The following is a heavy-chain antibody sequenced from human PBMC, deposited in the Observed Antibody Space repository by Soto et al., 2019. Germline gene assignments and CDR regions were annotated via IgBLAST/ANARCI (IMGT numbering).Heavy chain of an antibody. CDR3: ARGSAYCSSTSCYKGAFDI. CDR1: GGSISRRAYS. J-gene: IGHJ3*02. Sequence: SETLALTCAVSGGSISRRAYSWGWICQPPGKGLEWIGYIYHSGSTYYNPSLKSRVTISVDRSKNQFSLKLSSVTAADTAVYYCARGSAYCSSTSCYKGAFDIWGQGTMVT. V-gene: IGHV4-30-2*01. CDR2: IYHSGST. D-gene: IGHD2-2*02.